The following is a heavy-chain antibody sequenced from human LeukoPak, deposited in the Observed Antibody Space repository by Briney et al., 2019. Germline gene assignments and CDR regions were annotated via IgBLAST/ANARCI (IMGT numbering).Heavy chain of an antibody. CDR1: GFTFNSYE. CDR3: AREGMGTTFSAWFEP. V-gene: IGHV3-48*03. D-gene: IGHD1-7*01. CDR2: ISSSSSGSTI. J-gene: IGHJ5*02. Sequence: PGGSPRLSCAASGFTFNSYEMYWVRQAPGKGLEWVSYISSSSSGSTISYADSVKGRFTISRDIAKNSLYLQMNSLRAEDTAVYYCAREGMGTTFSAWFEPWGQGTLVTVSS.